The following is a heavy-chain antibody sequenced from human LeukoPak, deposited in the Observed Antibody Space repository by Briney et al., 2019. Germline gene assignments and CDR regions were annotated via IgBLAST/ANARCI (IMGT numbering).Heavy chain of an antibody. Sequence: PGGSLKLSCAASGFSFSSYAMSWVRQAPGKGLEWVASISVSGDNTYYSESVKGRFTISRDNAKNTPVLQMNSLSAEATAVFYCENRSGYTTGWLFDFWGQGTLVTVSS. J-gene: IGHJ4*02. D-gene: IGHD6-19*01. CDR2: ISVSGDNT. CDR3: ENRSGYTTGWLFDF. CDR1: GFSFSSYA. V-gene: IGHV3-23*01.